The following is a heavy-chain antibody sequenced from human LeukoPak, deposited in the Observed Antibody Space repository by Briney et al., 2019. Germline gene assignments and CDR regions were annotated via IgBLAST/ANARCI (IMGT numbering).Heavy chain of an antibody. V-gene: IGHV3-23*01. Sequence: GGSLRLSCAASGFTFSSYAMSWVRQAPGKGLEWVSAISGSGGSTYYADSVKGRFTISRDNSKNTLYLQMNSLRAEDTAVYYCARDKHILTGYYPLDYWGQGTLVTVSS. CDR3: ARDKHILTGYYPLDY. CDR2: ISGSGGST. J-gene: IGHJ4*02. CDR1: GFTFSSYA. D-gene: IGHD3-9*01.